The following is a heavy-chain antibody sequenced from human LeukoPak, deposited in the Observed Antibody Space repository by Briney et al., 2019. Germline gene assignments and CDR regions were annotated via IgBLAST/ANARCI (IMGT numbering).Heavy chain of an antibody. V-gene: IGHV4-59*01. Sequence: SETLSLTCTVSGGSISSYYWSWIRQPPGKGLEWIGYIYYSGSTNYNPSLKSRVTISVDSSKNQFSLKLSSVTAADTAVYYCARRIGRHFDYWGQGTLVTVSS. CDR2: IYYSGST. CDR3: ARRIGRHFDY. J-gene: IGHJ4*02. D-gene: IGHD2-15*01. CDR1: GGSISSYY.